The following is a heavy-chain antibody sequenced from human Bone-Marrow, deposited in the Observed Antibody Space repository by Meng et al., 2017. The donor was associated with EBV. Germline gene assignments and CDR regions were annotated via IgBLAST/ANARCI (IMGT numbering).Heavy chain of an antibody. CDR1: GASISSSYW. Sequence: VQPHEAGPGRVKPSGTRAPTCAVSGASISSSYWWSWVRQPPGKGLEWIGEINHSGSTNYSPSLKSRVTISVDTSKNQFSLKLSSVTAADTAVYYCARSAKGYFGLWGRGTLVTVSS. V-gene: IGHV4-4*02. CDR2: INHSGST. CDR3: ARSAKGYFGL. J-gene: IGHJ2*01.